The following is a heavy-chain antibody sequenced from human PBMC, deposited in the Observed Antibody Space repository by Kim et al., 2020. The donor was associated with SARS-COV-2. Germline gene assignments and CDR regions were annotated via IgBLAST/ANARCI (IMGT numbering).Heavy chain of an antibody. V-gene: IGHV4-61*03. D-gene: IGHD3-16*01. CDR1: GDSVTNSYYY. Sequence: SETLSLTCSVSGDSVTNSYYYWSWNRQPPGEGLVWFGYIYYSGTTNHNPALNSRVTISLDTSKNDCSLKLPSVPAAVTAMYYCARVDYLGWFVSWGRGTLDTVPS. CDR2: IYYSGTT. J-gene: IGHJ5*01. CDR3: ARVDYLGWFVS.